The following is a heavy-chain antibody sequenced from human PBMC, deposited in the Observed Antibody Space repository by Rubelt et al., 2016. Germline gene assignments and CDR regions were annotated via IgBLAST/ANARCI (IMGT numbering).Heavy chain of an antibody. V-gene: IGHV4-31*03. CDR3: ARDDCSGGSCCPKDNWFDP. D-gene: IGHD2-15*01. CDR1: GGSISSGGYY. Sequence: QVQLQESGPGLVKPSQTLSLTCTVSGGSISSGGYYWSWIRQHPGKGLEWIGYIYYSGSTYYNPSLKMRVTISVDTSKNQFSLKLSSVTAADTAVYYCARDDCSGGSCCPKDNWFDPWGQGTLVTVSS. J-gene: IGHJ5*02. CDR2: IYYSGST.